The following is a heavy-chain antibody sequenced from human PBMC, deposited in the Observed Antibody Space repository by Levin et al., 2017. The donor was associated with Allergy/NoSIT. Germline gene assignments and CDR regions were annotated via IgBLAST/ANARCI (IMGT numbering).Heavy chain of an antibody. CDR3: AKDSSNWPRYYFDY. J-gene: IGHJ4*02. CDR2: LSSGSGGST. CDR1: GFTFSSYA. D-gene: IGHD6-13*01. Sequence: SGGSLRLSCAASGFTFSSYAMSWVRQAPGKGLEWVSALSSGSGGSTYYADSVKGRFTISRDNSKNTLYLQMNSLRAEDTAVYYCAKDSSNWPRYYFDYWGQGTLVTVSS. V-gene: IGHV3-23*01.